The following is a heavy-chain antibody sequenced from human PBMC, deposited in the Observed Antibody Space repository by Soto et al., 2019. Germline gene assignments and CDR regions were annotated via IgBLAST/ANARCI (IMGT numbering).Heavy chain of an antibody. CDR3: VKNTEFYFDY. CDR2: ISWNSDDR. V-gene: IGHV3-9*01. Sequence: PGGSRRLSCAASAFIFEDYAKHWVRQVPGKGLEWVSGISWNSDDRAYADSVKGRFTISRDNAKNALYLQINSLRAEDTAFYYCVKNTEFYFDYWGRGTLVTVSS. J-gene: IGHJ4*01. CDR1: AFIFEDYA.